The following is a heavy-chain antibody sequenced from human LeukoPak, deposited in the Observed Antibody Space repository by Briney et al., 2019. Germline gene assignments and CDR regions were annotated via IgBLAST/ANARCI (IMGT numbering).Heavy chain of an antibody. V-gene: IGHV4-34*01. J-gene: IGHJ4*02. Sequence: NPSETLSLTCAVYGGSFSGYYWSWIRQPPGKGLEWIGEINHSGSTNYNPSLKSRVTISVDTSKNQFSLKLSSVTAADTAVYYCARGPRYYYDSSGYYYYWGQGTLVTVSS. CDR3: ARGPRYYYDSSGYYYY. CDR1: GGSFSGYY. CDR2: INHSGST. D-gene: IGHD3-22*01.